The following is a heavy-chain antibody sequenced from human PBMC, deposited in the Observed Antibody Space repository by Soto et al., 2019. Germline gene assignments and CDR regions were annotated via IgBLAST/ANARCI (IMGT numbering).Heavy chain of an antibody. CDR2: INNDGSEK. CDR3: ARGSNQDY. Sequence: ESGGDLVQPGGSLRLSCVASGFTFSPYWMSWVRQAPGRGLQWVATINNDGSEKDYADSVKGRFTISRDNARDSLYLQLTSLRAEDTAIYYCARGSNQDYWGQGTLVAVSS. CDR1: GFTFSPYW. V-gene: IGHV3-7*03. J-gene: IGHJ4*02. D-gene: IGHD2-8*01.